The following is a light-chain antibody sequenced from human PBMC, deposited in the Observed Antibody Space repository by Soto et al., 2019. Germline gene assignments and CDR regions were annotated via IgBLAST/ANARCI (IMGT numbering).Light chain of an antibody. CDR2: AAS. J-gene: IGKJ1*01. Sequence: DIQMTQSPSSLSASVEDRVIITCRASQSISNHLNWYQQKPGKAPKLLIFAASSLQSGVPSRFSGSRSGPDFCLTISSLRPEDFATYYCQQSYSSPPTFGQGTKV. CDR3: QQSYSSPPT. CDR1: QSISNH. V-gene: IGKV1-39*01.